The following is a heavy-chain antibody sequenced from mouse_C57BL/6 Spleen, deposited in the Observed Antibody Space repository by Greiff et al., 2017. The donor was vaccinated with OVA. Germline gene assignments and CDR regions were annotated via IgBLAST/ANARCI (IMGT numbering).Heavy chain of an antibody. CDR1: GFTFSSYA. D-gene: IGHD4-1*01. J-gene: IGHJ2*01. Sequence: EVMLVESGGGLVKPGGSLKLSCAASGFTFSSYAMSWVRQTPEKRLEWVATISDGGSYTYYPDNVKGRFTISRDNAKNNLYLQMSHLKSEDTAMYYCARDGAGTKGFDYWGQGTTLTVSS. V-gene: IGHV5-4*01. CDR3: ARDGAGTKGFDY. CDR2: ISDGGSYT.